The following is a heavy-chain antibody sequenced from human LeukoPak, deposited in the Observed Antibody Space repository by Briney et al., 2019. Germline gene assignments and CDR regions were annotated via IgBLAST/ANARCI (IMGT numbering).Heavy chain of an antibody. CDR1: GFIFSSYS. J-gene: IGHJ6*03. V-gene: IGHV3-7*01. CDR2: IKQDGSEK. CDR3: ARDVVAAAGFPYYYYYYYMDV. D-gene: IGHD6-13*01. Sequence: GTSLRLSCAASGFIFSSYSMHWVRQAPGKGLEWVANIKQDGSEKYYVDSVKGRFTISRDNAKNSLYLQMNSLRAEDTAVYYCARDVVAAAGFPYYYYYYYMDVWGKGTTVTVSS.